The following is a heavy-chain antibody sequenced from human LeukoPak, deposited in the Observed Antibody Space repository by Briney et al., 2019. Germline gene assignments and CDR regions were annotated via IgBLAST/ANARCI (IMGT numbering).Heavy chain of an antibody. D-gene: IGHD2-21*02. CDR2: ISGSGGST. Sequence: GGSLRLSCAASGFTFSSYDMSWVRQAPGKGLEWVSAISGSGGSTYYADSVKGRFTISRDNSKNTLYLQMNSLRAEDTAVYYCAKDHVVVTAIPGLYFDYWGQGTLVTVSS. CDR3: AKDHVVVTAIPGLYFDY. CDR1: GFTFSSYD. J-gene: IGHJ4*02. V-gene: IGHV3-23*01.